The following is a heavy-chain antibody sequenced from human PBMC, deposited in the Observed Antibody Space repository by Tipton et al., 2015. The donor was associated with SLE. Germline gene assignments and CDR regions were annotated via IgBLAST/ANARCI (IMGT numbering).Heavy chain of an antibody. CDR3: ARGGVEEGLEEGDWFDS. CDR2: IYFGGST. V-gene: IGHV4-59*11. Sequence: TLSLTCSVSGGSINSHYWIWIRQPPGKGLEYIGNIYFGGSTNYNPSLKSRVTISIATSKGQVSLKLTSVTAADTAVYYCARGGVEEGLEEGDWFDSWGQGTLVTVSS. D-gene: IGHD1-1*01. J-gene: IGHJ5*01. CDR1: GGSINSHY.